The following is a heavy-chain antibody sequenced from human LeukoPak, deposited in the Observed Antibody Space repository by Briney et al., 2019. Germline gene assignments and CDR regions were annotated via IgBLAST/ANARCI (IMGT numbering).Heavy chain of an antibody. V-gene: IGHV4-59*02. CDR1: GGSVSDYS. CDR2: IYHTGST. D-gene: IGHD7-27*01. J-gene: IGHJ4*02. Sequence: SETLSLTCTISGGSVSDYSWSWIRQSPGKGLEWIGYIYHTGSTSYSPSLTSRVTISADTSQNQFSLKLSSVTAADTAVYYCASRKLGNDYWGQGTLVTVSS. CDR3: ASRKLGNDY.